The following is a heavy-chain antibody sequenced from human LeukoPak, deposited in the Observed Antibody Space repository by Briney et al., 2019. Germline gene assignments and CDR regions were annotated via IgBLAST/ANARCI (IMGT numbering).Heavy chain of an antibody. CDR2: INPNSGGT. J-gene: IGHJ4*02. CDR3: ARGGSIAAAGTGVFDY. Sequence: ASVKVSCKASGYTFTGYYMHWVRQAPGQGLEWMGWINPNSGGTNYAQKFQGRVTMTRDTSISTAYMELSRLRSDDTAVYYCARGGSIAAAGTGVFDYWGQGTLVTVSS. CDR1: GYTFTGYY. D-gene: IGHD6-13*01. V-gene: IGHV1-2*02.